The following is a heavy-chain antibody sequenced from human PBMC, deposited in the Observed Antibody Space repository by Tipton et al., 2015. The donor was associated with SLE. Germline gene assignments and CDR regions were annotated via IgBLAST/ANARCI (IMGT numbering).Heavy chain of an antibody. CDR2: IYTSGST. J-gene: IGHJ4*02. CDR1: GGSISSGSYY. CDR3: ARDLAYCSRTSCFDYFDY. Sequence: TLSLTCTVSGGSISSGSYYWSWIRQPAGKGLEWIGRIYTSGSTNYNPSLKSRVTISVDTSKNQFSLKLSSVTAADTAVYYCARDLAYCSRTSCFDYFDYWGQGTLVTVSS. D-gene: IGHD2-2*01. V-gene: IGHV4-61*02.